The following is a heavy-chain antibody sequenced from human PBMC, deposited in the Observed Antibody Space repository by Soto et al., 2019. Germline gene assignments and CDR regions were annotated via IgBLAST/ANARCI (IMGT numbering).Heavy chain of an antibody. V-gene: IGHV5-51*01. CDR1: GYSFTSYW. CDR3: ARGYCTTTICDPWFDP. D-gene: IGHD2-2*01. CDR2: IYPGDSDT. Sequence: VDSLKISCTGVGYSFTSYWIGWVRQMPWKGLEWMGIIYPGDSDTRYSPSFQGQVTISADKSITTAYLQWSSLKASDTAMYYCARGYCTTTICDPWFDPWGQGTLVTVSS. J-gene: IGHJ5*02.